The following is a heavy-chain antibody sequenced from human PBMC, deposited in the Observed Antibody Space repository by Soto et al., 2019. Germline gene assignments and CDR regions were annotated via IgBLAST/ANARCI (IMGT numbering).Heavy chain of an antibody. V-gene: IGHV4-34*01. CDR3: ARGTWDLRFDP. Sequence: SETLSLTCAVYGGSFSGYYLSWIRQTPGKGLEWIGEINHNGGSNYDPSLNDRVSISLDTSKNQFTLRLTSVTAADTAVYYCARGTWDLRFDPWGQGTPVTVSS. J-gene: IGHJ5*02. CDR1: GGSFSGYY. CDR2: INHNGGS. D-gene: IGHD1-26*01.